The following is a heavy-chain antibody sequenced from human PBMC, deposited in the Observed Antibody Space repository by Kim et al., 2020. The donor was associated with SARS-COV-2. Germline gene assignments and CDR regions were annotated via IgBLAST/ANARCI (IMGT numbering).Heavy chain of an antibody. CDR3: ASPDADIVVVVAAPVDY. V-gene: IGHV3-23*01. D-gene: IGHD2-15*01. J-gene: IGHJ4*02. Sequence: VKGRFTISRSNSKNTLYLQMNSLRAEDTAVYYCASPDADIVVVVAAPVDYWGQGTLVTVSS.